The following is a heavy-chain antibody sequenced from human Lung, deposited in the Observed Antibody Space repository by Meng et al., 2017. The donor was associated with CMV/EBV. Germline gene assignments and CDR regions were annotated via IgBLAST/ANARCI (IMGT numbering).Heavy chain of an antibody. V-gene: IGHV1-2*06. CDR2: INPRSGGA. CDR3: VVYGYGDYNYFDV. Sequence: KAPGYTFTGYDLHWVRQAPGQGLEWMGRINPRSGGAKYARKFEGRVTLTSDTAISTVYMELSRLRSDDTAMYYCVVYGYGDYNYFDVWGQGTLVTVSS. D-gene: IGHD4-17*01. J-gene: IGHJ4*02. CDR1: GYTFTGYD.